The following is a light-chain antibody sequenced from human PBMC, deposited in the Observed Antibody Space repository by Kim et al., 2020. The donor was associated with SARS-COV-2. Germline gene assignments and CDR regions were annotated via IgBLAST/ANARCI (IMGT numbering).Light chain of an antibody. CDR2: AAS. J-gene: IGKJ4*01. CDR1: QDINNF. Sequence: IQMTQSPSSLSASVGDRVTITCRASQDINNFLAWFQQKPGKAPMSLIYAASSLQSEVPSKFSGSGSGTDFTLTISSLQPEDFATYYCQQYNSYPLTFGGGTKVDIK. V-gene: IGKV1-16*02. CDR3: QQYNSYPLT.